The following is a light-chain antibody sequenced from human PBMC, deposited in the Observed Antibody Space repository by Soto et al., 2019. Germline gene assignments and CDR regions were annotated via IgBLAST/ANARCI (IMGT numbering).Light chain of an antibody. J-gene: IGKJ2*01. CDR3: QQYNNWPHT. Sequence: EIVMTQSPATRSVSPGERATLSCRASQSVSSKLAWFQQKPGQAPSLLIYGVSTRATGVPVRFSGSGSGTEFTLTINSLQSEDFAVYYCQQYNNWPHTFGQGPKVDIK. V-gene: IGKV3-15*01. CDR2: GVS. CDR1: QSVSSK.